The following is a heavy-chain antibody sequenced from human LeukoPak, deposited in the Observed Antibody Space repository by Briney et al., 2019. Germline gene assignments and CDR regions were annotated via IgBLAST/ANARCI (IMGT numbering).Heavy chain of an antibody. D-gene: IGHD4-17*01. J-gene: IGHJ6*04. Sequence: GGSLRLSCAASGFTFSSYEMNWVRQAPGKGLEWVSYISSSGSTIYYADSVKGRFTISRDNAKNSLYLQMNSLRAEDTAVYYCASAGVRDDYGDYINYYYYGMDVWGKGTSVTVSS. CDR3: ASAGVRDDYGDYINYYYYGMDV. V-gene: IGHV3-48*03. CDR1: GFTFSSYE. CDR2: ISSSGSTI.